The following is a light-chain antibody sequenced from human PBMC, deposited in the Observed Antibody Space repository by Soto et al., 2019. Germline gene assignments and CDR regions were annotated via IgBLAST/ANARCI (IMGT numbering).Light chain of an antibody. CDR2: GTN. V-gene: IGLV1-47*02. CDR3: AAWDDSLRVVL. CDR1: RSNNGGYHY. J-gene: IGLJ2*01. Sequence: QSVLTQPPSASGTPGQGGTISCSGCRSNNGGYHYVYWFQQYPGTAPKVLVFGTNLRPSGGPDRFSASKSCTSGSLTISGLRFEDEADYYCAAWDDSLRVVLFGGGTQLTVL.